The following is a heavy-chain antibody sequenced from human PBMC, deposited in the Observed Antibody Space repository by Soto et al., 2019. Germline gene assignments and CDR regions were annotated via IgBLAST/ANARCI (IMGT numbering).Heavy chain of an antibody. CDR1: GGSISGGVGGLYY. V-gene: IGHV4-30-4*01. CDR2: IYDSGST. J-gene: IGHJ2*01. CDR3: AREVIPLTTDCYFDL. D-gene: IGHD4-17*01. Sequence: QLQLRESGPGLVKPSETLSLTCTVSGGSISGGVGGLYYWSWIRQPPGKGLEWIGYIYDSGSTSYNPSLQSRVTISVDTSKNQCSLRLSSVTAADTAVYYCAREVIPLTTDCYFDLWGRGTLVTVSS.